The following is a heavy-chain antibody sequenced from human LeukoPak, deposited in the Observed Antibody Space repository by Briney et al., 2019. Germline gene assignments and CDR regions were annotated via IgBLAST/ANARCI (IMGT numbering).Heavy chain of an antibody. V-gene: IGHV4-30-4*01. CDR2: IYYSGST. D-gene: IGHD4-17*01. CDR3: ARWKTTVTTSADYFDY. Sequence: SETLSLTCTVSGGSISSGDYYWSWIRQPPGKGLEWIGYIYYSGSTYYNPSLKSRVTIPVDTSKNQFSLKLSSVTAADTAVYYCARWKTTVTTSADYFDYWGQGTLVTVSS. J-gene: IGHJ4*02. CDR1: GGSISSGDYY.